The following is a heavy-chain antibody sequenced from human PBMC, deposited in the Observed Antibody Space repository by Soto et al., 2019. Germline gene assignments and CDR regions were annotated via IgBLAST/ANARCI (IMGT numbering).Heavy chain of an antibody. CDR1: GGSFSGYY. Sequence: QVQLQQWGAGLLKPSETLSLTCAVYGGSFSGYYWSWIRQPPGKGLEWIGEINHSGSTNYNPSLKSRVHISVDTSKNQFSLKLSSVTAADTAVYYCARGTIVVVTATSRLFDYWGQGTLVTVSS. CDR2: INHSGST. CDR3: ARGTIVVVTATSRLFDY. D-gene: IGHD2-21*02. V-gene: IGHV4-34*01. J-gene: IGHJ4*02.